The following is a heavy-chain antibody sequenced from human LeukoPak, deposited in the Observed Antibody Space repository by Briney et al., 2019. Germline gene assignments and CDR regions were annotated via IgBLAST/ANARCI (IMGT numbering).Heavy chain of an antibody. D-gene: IGHD3-10*01. J-gene: IGHJ4*02. CDR3: ARLMVRGVIIQGFDY. Sequence: ASVKVSCTASGYTFTSYGITWVRQAPGQRLEWMGWINAGNGNTKYSQKFQDRVTITRDTSASTAYMELSSLRSEDTAVYYCARLMVRGVIIQGFDYWGQGTLVTVSS. V-gene: IGHV1-3*01. CDR2: INAGNGNT. CDR1: GYTFTSYG.